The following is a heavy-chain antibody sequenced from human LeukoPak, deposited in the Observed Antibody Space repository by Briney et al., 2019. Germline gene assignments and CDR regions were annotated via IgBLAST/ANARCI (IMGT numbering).Heavy chain of an antibody. CDR2: INSDGSST. J-gene: IGHJ3*02. Sequence: GGSLRLSCAASGFTFSSYWMHWVRHAPGKGLVWVSRINSDGSSTSYADSVKGRFTISRDNAKNTLYLQMNSLRAEDTAVYYCAISLGTTVTRDAFDIWGQGTMVTVSS. CDR1: GFTFSSYW. V-gene: IGHV3-74*01. D-gene: IGHD4-17*01. CDR3: AISLGTTVTRDAFDI.